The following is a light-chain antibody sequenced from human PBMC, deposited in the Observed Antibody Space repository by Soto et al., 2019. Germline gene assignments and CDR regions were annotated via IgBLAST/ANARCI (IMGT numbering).Light chain of an antibody. CDR1: QSVSSNH. CDR3: QQYNNWPPIT. Sequence: VLTQSPGTLSLSPGERATLSCRASQSVSSNHLAWYQQKRGQPPRLLIYGASSRATGTPGRFSGSGSGTDFTLTITRLEPEDFAVYYCQQYNNWPPITFGQGTRLEI. J-gene: IGKJ5*01. V-gene: IGKV3-20*01. CDR2: GAS.